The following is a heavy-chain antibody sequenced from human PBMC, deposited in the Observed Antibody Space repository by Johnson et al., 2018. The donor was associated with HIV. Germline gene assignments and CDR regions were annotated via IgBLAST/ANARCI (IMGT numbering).Heavy chain of an antibody. CDR1: GFTFSSYA. Sequence: VQLVESGGGVVQPGRSLRLSCAASGFTFSSYAMSWVRQAPGKGLEWVSAISGSGGSTYYADSVKGRFTISRDNSKNTLYLQMNSLRAEDTAVYYCAKVLKAGGRMNDGFDIWGQGTLVTVSS. D-gene: IGHD1-26*01. V-gene: IGHV3-23*04. CDR2: ISGSGGST. J-gene: IGHJ3*02. CDR3: AKVLKAGGRMNDGFDI.